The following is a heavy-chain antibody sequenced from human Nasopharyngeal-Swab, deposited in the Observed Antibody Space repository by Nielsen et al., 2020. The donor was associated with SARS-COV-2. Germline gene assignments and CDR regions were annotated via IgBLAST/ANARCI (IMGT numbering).Heavy chain of an antibody. CDR1: GGSISSSSYY. J-gene: IGHJ3*02. V-gene: IGHV4-61*01. Sequence: SEPLSLTCTVSGGSISSSSYYWSWIRQPPGKGLEWIGYIYYSGSTNYNPSLKSRVTISVDTSKNQFSLKLSSVTAADTDVYYCARNGENAFDIWGQGTMVTVSS. CDR3: ARNGENAFDI. D-gene: IGHD1-1*01. CDR2: IYYSGST.